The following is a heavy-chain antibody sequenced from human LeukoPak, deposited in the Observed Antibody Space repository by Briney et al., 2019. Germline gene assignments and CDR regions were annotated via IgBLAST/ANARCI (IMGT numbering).Heavy chain of an antibody. J-gene: IGHJ4*02. V-gene: IGHV4-34*01. CDR3: ARVGVATISSYFDY. CDR1: GGSFSGYY. D-gene: IGHD5-12*01. Sequence: SETLSLTCAVYGGSFSGYYWSWIRQPPGKGLEWIGEINHSGSTSYNPSLKSRVTISVDTSKNQFSLKLSSVTAADTAVYYCARVGVATISSYFDYWGQGTLVTVSS. CDR2: INHSGST.